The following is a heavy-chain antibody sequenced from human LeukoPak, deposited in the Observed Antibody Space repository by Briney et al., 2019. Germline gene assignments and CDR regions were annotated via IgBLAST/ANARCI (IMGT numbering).Heavy chain of an antibody. V-gene: IGHV1-69*05. CDR2: IIPIFGTA. J-gene: IGHJ4*02. CDR1: GGSFSTYA. CDR3: ARRTGPLGYCSSTSCYFDY. Sequence: ASVKVSCKASGGSFSTYAISWVRQAPGQGLEWMGGIIPIFGTANYAQEFQGRVTITTDESTSTVYMELSNLRSEDTAVYYCARRTGPLGYCSSTSCYFDYWGQGTLVTVSS. D-gene: IGHD2-2*01.